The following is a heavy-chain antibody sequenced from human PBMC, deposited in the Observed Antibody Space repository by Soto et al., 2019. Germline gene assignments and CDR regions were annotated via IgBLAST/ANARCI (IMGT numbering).Heavy chain of an antibody. CDR3: ARAVSTLLYYFDC. V-gene: IGHV1-2*02. D-gene: IGHD4-17*01. CDR2: INPDSGGT. Sequence: GASVKVSCKASGYTFTDYYIHWVRQAPGQGLEWMGWINPDSGGTNYAQKFQGRVTMTRDTSISTAYMELSRLRSDDTAVYYCARAVSTLLYYFDCWGQGSLVTVSS. CDR1: GYTFTDYY. J-gene: IGHJ4*02.